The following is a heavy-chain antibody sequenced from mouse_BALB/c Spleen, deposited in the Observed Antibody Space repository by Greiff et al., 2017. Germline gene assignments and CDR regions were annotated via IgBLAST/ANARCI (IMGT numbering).Heavy chain of an antibody. V-gene: IGHV3-6*02. J-gene: IGHJ4*01. CDR2: ISYDGSN. Sequence: ESGPGLVKPSQSLSLTCSVTGYSITSGYYWNWIRQFPGNKLEWMGYISYDGSNNYNPSLKNRISITRDTSKNQFFLKLNSVTTEDTATYDCARDPYDGYSSMDYWGQGTSVTVSS. CDR1: GYSITSGYY. CDR3: ARDPYDGYSSMDY. D-gene: IGHD2-3*01.